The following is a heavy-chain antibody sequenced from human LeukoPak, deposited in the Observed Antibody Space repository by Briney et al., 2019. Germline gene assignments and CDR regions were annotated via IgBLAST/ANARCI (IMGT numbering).Heavy chain of an antibody. CDR3: ARDLVTVTKGFDI. V-gene: IGHV4-59*11. Sequence: SETLSLTCAVSDDSFSGHYWTWIRQPPGKGLEWIGYISYIGSTNYNPSLKSRVTISIDTSRNQFSLRLSSVTAADTAVYYCARDLVTVTKGFDIWGQGTMVSVSS. CDR1: DDSFSGHY. CDR2: ISYIGST. D-gene: IGHD4-17*01. J-gene: IGHJ3*02.